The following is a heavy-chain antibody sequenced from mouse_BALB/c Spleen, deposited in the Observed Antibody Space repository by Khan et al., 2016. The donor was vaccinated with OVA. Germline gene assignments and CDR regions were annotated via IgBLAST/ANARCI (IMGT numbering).Heavy chain of an antibody. CDR2: ITYSGST. J-gene: IGHJ1*01. Sequence: EVQLKEGETGLVKPSQSLSLTCTVTGYSITSDYAWNWIRQFPGNKLEWMGYITYSGSTSYNPSLKSRISITRDTSKNQFFLQLNSVTTEDTATYFCARRSVWGAGTTVTVSS. CDR3: ARRSV. V-gene: IGHV3-2*02. CDR1: GYSITSDYA.